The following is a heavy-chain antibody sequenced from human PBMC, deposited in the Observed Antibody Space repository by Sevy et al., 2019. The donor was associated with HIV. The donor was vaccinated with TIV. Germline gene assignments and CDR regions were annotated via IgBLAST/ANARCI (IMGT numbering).Heavy chain of an antibody. CDR1: GYTFTGYY. J-gene: IGHJ5*02. CDR3: AKERVYCSGGTCKPGGWFDP. CDR2: INPNSGGT. Sequence: ASVKVSCKASGYTFTGYYMHWVRQAPGQGLEWMGWINPNSGGTKYAQKFQGGVTMTRDTSISTAYMELSRLRSDETAVYYCAKERVYCSGGTCKPGGWFDPWGQGTLVTVSS. V-gene: IGHV1-2*02. D-gene: IGHD2-15*01.